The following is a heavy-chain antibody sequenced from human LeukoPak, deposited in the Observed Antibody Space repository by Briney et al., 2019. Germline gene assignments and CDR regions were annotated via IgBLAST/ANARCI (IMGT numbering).Heavy chain of an antibody. CDR2: IVHSGST. V-gene: IGHV4-34*12. Sequence: PSETLSLTCAVYSGSFSGYFWSRIRQPPGKGLEWIGEIVHSGSTNYNPSLKSRVTISVDTSKKQFSLKLSSVTAADTAVYFCARRIGVATTLDYWGQGTLVTVSS. CDR1: SGSFSGYF. CDR3: ARRIGVATTLDY. D-gene: IGHD6-19*01. J-gene: IGHJ4*02.